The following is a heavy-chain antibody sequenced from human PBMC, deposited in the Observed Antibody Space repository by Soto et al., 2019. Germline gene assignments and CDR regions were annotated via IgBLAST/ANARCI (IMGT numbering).Heavy chain of an antibody. V-gene: IGHV5-51*01. Sequence: PGESLKISCKGSGYSFTTYWIGWVRQMPGKGLEWMGIIYPGDSDTRYSPSFQGQVAISADKSITTAYLQWSSLEASDTAMYYCAINDNALGVWGQGTTVTVSS. J-gene: IGHJ6*02. CDR3: AINDNALGV. CDR2: IYPGDSDT. D-gene: IGHD3-16*01. CDR1: GYSFTTYW.